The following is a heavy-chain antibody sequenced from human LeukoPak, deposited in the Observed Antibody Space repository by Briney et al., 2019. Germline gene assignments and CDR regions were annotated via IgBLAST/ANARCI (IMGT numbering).Heavy chain of an antibody. CDR1: GFTFSHSA. D-gene: IGHD3-16*02. CDR2: VRSSGPNT. V-gene: IGHV3-23*01. Sequence: SGGSLGLSCSAPGFTFSHSAMTWVRPAPGKGLEWDSLVRSSGPNTYYPDSVQGRFSVSRDHAQDTLQLQVNSPRAEDTAIYYCVRDMELSTWGTGTMVSVSS. CDR3: VRDMELST. J-gene: IGHJ3*01.